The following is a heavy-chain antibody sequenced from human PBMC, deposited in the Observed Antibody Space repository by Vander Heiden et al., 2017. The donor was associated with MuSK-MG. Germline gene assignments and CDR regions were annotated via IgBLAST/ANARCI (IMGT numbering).Heavy chain of an antibody. J-gene: IGHJ5*02. D-gene: IGHD2-15*01. CDR3: ARQAYCSGGSCGFDL. CDR1: GFSFNSYW. CDR2: VYPGDSDA. Sequence: DVQLVQSEAEVKKSGESRKIACQGSGFSFNSYWIGWVRQMPGKGLEWMGIVYPGDSDARYSPSFQDQVTISTDKSIGAAYLQRSRLKASDTAMYYCARQAYCSGGSCGFDLWGQGTLVTVSS. V-gene: IGHV5-51*01.